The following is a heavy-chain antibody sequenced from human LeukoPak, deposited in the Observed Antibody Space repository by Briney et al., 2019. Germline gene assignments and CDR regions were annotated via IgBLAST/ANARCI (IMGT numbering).Heavy chain of an antibody. CDR1: GFTFGDYA. CDR3: AKSHAGSDAFDM. D-gene: IGHD1-26*01. CDR2: IRSKAYGGTT. Sequence: GGSLRLSCTASGFTFGDYAMSWVRQAPGKGLEGGGFIRSKAYGGTTEDAASVKDRFTISRDNAKNSLYLQMNSLRAEDMAMYYCAKSHAGSDAFDMWGQGTVVTVSS. V-gene: IGHV3-49*04. J-gene: IGHJ3*02.